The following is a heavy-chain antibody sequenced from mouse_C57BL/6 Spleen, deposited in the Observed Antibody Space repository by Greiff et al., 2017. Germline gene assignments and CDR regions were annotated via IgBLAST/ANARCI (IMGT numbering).Heavy chain of an antibody. V-gene: IGHV5-6*01. J-gene: IGHJ4*01. CDR1: GFTFSSYG. CDR2: ISSGGSYT. D-gene: IGHD2-2*01. CDR3: ARQGGYDYAMDY. Sequence: EVKLQESGGDLVKPGGSLKLSCAASGFTFSSYGMSWVRQTPDKRLEWVATISSGGSYTYYPDSVKGRFTISRDNAKNTLYLQMSSLKSEDTAMYYCARQGGYDYAMDYWGQGTSVTVSS.